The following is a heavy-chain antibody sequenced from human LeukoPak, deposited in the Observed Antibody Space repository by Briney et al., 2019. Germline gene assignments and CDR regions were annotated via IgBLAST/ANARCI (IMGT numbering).Heavy chain of an antibody. V-gene: IGHV4-59*08. J-gene: IGHJ4*02. D-gene: IGHD3-22*01. CDR1: GGSISTYS. CDR3: ARLDSSGYYVDY. Sequence: PSETLSLTCTVSGGSISTYSWSCIRQPPGKGLEWIGYIYYSGTTNYNSSLKSRVTISVDTSKNQFSLKLSSVTAADTAVYYCARLDSSGYYVDYWGQGTLVTVSS. CDR2: IYYSGTT.